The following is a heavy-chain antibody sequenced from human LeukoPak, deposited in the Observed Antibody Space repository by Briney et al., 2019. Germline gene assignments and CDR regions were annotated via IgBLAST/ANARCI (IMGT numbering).Heavy chain of an antibody. Sequence: SETLSLTCTVSGGSMSPYHWGWIRQPPGKGLEWIGYIYYSGSTYYNPSLKSRVTISVDTSKNQFSLKLSSVTAADTAVYYCATFYRHFDYWGQGTLVTVSS. D-gene: IGHD2/OR15-2a*01. CDR1: GGSMSPYH. CDR2: IYYSGST. CDR3: ATFYRHFDY. J-gene: IGHJ4*02. V-gene: IGHV4-59*06.